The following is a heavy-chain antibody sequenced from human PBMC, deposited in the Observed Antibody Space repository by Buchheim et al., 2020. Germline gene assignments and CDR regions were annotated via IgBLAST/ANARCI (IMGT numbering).Heavy chain of an antibody. CDR1: GFTFSSYA. CDR2: ISGTGGTT. V-gene: IGHV3-23*01. CDR3: AKDRSGIAVAGTPGH. J-gene: IGHJ4*02. D-gene: IGHD6-19*01. Sequence: EVQLLESGGGLIQPGGSLRLSCAASGFTFSSYAMNWVRQAPGKGLEWVSVISGTGGTTYYAASVKGRFTISRDNSKNTLYLQMNSLRAEDTAVYYCAKDRSGIAVAGTPGHWGQGTL.